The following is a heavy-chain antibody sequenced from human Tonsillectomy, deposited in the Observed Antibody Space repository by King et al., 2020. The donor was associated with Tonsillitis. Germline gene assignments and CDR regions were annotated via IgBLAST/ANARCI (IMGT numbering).Heavy chain of an antibody. CDR1: RFTFDDYA. Sequence: VQLVESGGGLVQPGRSLRLSCAASRFTFDDYAMHWVRQAPGKGLEWVSSISWNSGRIGYADSVKGRFTISRDNANNSLYLQMNSLRAEDTALYYCANDLGGSSTYGYYFDSWGQGTLVTVSS. J-gene: IGHJ4*02. D-gene: IGHD2-15*01. CDR2: ISWNSGRI. CDR3: ANDLGGSSTYGYYFDS. V-gene: IGHV3-9*01.